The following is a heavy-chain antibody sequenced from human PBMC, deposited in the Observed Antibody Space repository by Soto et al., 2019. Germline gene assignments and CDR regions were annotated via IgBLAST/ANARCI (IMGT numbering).Heavy chain of an antibody. J-gene: IGHJ6*03. CDR1: GFTVSSNY. Sequence: EVQLVESGGGLVQPGGSLSLSCAASGFTVSSNYMSWVRQAPGKGLEWVSVIYSGGTTYYADSVKGRFTITSDKSKNKLYLQMNNLRAEDTAVYYCSGCRSNDYYYYMDVWGKGTTVTVAS. CDR3: SGCRSNDYYYYMDV. D-gene: IGHD4-4*01. V-gene: IGHV3-66*01. CDR2: IYSGGTT.